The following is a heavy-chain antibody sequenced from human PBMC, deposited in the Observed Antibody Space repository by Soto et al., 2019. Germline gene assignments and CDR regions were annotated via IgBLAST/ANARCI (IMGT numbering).Heavy chain of an antibody. V-gene: IGHV3-21*01. CDR1: VCTFNTFS. CDR3: ARVHDYGLNNRFEP. Sequence: PVGSLRLSCASSVCTFNTFSMNCVRHSPGKGLEWVSTISSSSSYIYYADSVKGRFTISRDNAKNALFLQMNSLRAEDTAVYYCARVHDYGLNNRFEPWGHGTLVSVS. CDR2: ISSSSSYI. D-gene: IGHD4-17*01. J-gene: IGHJ5*02.